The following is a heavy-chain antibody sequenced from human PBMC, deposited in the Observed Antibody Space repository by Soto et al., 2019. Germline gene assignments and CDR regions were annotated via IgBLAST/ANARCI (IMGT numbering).Heavy chain of an antibody. Sequence: QVQLQQWGAGLLKPSETLSLTCAVYGGSFSGYQWSWIRQTPGKGLEWIGEINDSGNSHYNPSLTSRLTIFLDTPKKQISLKLSSVTAADTAVYYCARGLILLFGEIFRRGGYYYYMDVWGEGTTVSVSS. CDR1: GGSFSGYQ. CDR2: INDSGNS. D-gene: IGHD3-10*01. J-gene: IGHJ6*03. V-gene: IGHV4-34*01. CDR3: ARGLILLFGEIFRRGGYYYYMDV.